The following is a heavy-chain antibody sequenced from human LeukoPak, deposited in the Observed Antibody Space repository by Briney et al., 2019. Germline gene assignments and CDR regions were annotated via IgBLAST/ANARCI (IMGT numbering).Heavy chain of an antibody. CDR2: IYQSGTT. CDR1: GGSIRTRNHY. CDR3: ARHGTAVDGNYSAFDI. D-gene: IGHD4-17*01. Sequence: PSETLSLTCSVSGGSIRTRNHYWRWIRQPPGKGLEWIGSIYQSGTTYYSLALQSRLTLFIDTSSNHFSLKMTSVTAADTGVYYCARHGTAVDGNYSAFDIWGQGTMVTVSP. J-gene: IGHJ3*02. V-gene: IGHV4-39*01.